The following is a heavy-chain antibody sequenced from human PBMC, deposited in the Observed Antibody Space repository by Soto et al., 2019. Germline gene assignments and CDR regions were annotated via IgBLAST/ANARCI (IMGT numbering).Heavy chain of an antibody. J-gene: IGHJ3*01. CDR3: ARPGPYLLVAFDL. Sequence: QVPLVQSGAEVKKPGASVNVSCKASGYTFISYAIHWVRQAPGQRPEWMGWINAATGKTKYSQQFHGRVTITRDTSASTVYMQLSSLRSEDTAVYCCARPGPYLLVAFDLWGQGTMVTVSS. D-gene: IGHD2-21*01. CDR2: INAATGKT. CDR1: GYTFISYA. V-gene: IGHV1-3*01.